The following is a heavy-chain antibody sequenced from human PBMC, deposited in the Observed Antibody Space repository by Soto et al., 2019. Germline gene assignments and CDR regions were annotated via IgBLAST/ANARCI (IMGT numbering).Heavy chain of an antibody. D-gene: IGHD3-10*01. Sequence: GSLRLSCEASGFTFNDHAIILVRHSPVKGREWVSAISGGGGVATYYTDSVKGRFTISRDNSKNTLYLQMNRLRADDTAMYYCARDAIDMVRGTNNWFDPWGQGTLVTVSS. CDR3: ARDAIDMVRGTNNWFDP. V-gene: IGHV3-23*01. J-gene: IGHJ5*02. CDR2: ISGGGGVAT. CDR1: GFTFNDHA.